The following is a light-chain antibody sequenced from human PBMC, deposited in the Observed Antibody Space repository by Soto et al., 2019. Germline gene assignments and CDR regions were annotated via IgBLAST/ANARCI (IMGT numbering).Light chain of an antibody. Sequence: QPVLTQPPSVSGAPGQRVTISCTGSSSNIGAGYDVHWYQQLPGTAPKLVIYSNTNRPSGVPDRLSGSKSATSASLAITGLQAEDEADYYCQSYDSSLGGHVVFGGWTKLTVL. V-gene: IGLV1-40*01. CDR2: SNT. J-gene: IGLJ2*01. CDR3: QSYDSSLGGHVV. CDR1: SSNIGAGYD.